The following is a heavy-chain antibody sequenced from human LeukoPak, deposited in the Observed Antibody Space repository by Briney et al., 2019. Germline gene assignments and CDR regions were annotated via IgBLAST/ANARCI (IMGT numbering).Heavy chain of an antibody. CDR1: GYTFTGYY. CDR3: ARGASRSFDY. J-gene: IGHJ4*02. Sequence: ASVKVSCKASGYTFTGYYMHWVRQAPGQGLEWMGWMNSNSGNTGYAQKFQGRLTITRITSISTAYMELSSLRSEDTAVYYCARGASRSFDYWGQGTLVTVSS. V-gene: IGHV1-8*03. CDR2: MNSNSGNT. D-gene: IGHD2-15*01.